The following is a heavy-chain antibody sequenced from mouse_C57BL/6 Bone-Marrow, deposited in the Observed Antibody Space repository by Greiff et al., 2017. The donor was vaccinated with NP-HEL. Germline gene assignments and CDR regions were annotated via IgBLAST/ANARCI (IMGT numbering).Heavy chain of an antibody. Sequence: DVKLQESGPELVKPGDSVKISCKASGYSFTGYFMNWVMQSHGKSLEWIGRINPYNGDTFYNQKFKGKATLTVDKSSSTAHMELRSLTSEDSAVYYCARNGNYLYWYFDVWGTGTTVTVSS. CDR1: GYSFTGYF. CDR2: INPYNGDT. J-gene: IGHJ1*03. D-gene: IGHD2-1*01. V-gene: IGHV1-20*01. CDR3: ARNGNYLYWYFDV.